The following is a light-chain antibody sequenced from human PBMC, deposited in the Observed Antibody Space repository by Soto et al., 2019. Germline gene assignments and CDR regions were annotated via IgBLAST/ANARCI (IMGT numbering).Light chain of an antibody. V-gene: IGLV4-69*01. CDR1: SGHSTYA. Sequence: QPVLTQSPSASASLGASVTLTCTLSSGHSTYAIAWHQQQPEKGPRYLMKLNTDGSHSKGDGIPDRFSGSSAGAERYLTISSLQSEDEADYYYQTWGAGIQVFGGGTKLTVL. CDR2: LNTDGSH. J-gene: IGLJ2*01. CDR3: QTWGAGIQV.